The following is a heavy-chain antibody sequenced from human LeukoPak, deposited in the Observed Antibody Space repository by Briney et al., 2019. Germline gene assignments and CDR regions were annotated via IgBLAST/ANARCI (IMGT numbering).Heavy chain of an antibody. V-gene: IGHV4-59*01. CDR3: ATNSREDAFDI. D-gene: IGHD2/OR15-2a*01. J-gene: IGHJ3*02. CDR2: IYYSGAT. Sequence: PSETLSLTCTVSGVSISSYYWNWIRQPPGKGLEWIGYIYYSGATNYNPSRKSRVTISVDTSKSQFSLNLSSVTAADTAVYYCATNSREDAFDIWGQGTMVTVSS. CDR1: GVSISSYY.